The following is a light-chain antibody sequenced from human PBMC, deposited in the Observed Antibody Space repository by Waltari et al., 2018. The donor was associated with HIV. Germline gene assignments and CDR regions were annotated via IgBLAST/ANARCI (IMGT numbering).Light chain of an antibody. Sequence: QSVLTQPPSVSAAPGQKVTIPCSGSASNIWRNYVSWYQQRPGAAPKLLIYENHKRPSGIPDRVSGSKSGTSATLGITGLQTGDEADYYCGTWDSSLGGWVFGGGTKLAVL. CDR1: ASNIWRNY. V-gene: IGLV1-51*01. CDR3: GTWDSSLGGWV. J-gene: IGLJ3*02. CDR2: ENH.